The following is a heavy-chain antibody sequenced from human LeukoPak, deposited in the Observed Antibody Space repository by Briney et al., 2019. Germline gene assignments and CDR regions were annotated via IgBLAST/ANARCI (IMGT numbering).Heavy chain of an antibody. J-gene: IGHJ4*02. V-gene: IGHV3-48*03. CDR1: EFAFSSYE. CDR2: ISNTGNTI. Sequence: GGSLRLSCTTAEFAFSSYEMNWIRQAPGKGLEWVSYISNTGNTIYYADSVKGRFTSSRDNAKNSLYLQMNSLRVEDTALYYCAGGLGSGWRYWGQGTLVTVFS. D-gene: IGHD6-19*01. CDR3: AGGLGSGWRY.